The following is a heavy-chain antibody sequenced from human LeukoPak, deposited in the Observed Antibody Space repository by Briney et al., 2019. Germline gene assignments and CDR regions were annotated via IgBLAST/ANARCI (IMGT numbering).Heavy chain of an antibody. Sequence: GGSLRLSCAASGFTFSSYSMNWVRQAPGKGLEWVAVISYDGSNKYYADSVKGRFAISRDNSKNTLYLQMNSLRAEDTAVYYCARDRMVTLYYFEYWGQGTLVTVSS. CDR2: ISYDGSNK. J-gene: IGHJ4*02. V-gene: IGHV3-30*03. D-gene: IGHD2-21*02. CDR3: ARDRMVTLYYFEY. CDR1: GFTFSSYS.